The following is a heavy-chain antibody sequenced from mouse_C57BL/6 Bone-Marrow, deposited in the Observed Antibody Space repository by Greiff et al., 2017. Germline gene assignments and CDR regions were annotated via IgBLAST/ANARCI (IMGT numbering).Heavy chain of an antibody. Sequence: EVKLQESGAELVRPGASVKLSCTASGFNIKDDYMHWVKQRPEQGLEWIGWIDPENGDTEYASKFQGTATITADTSSNTAYLQLSSLTSEDTAVYYCTTPGAHFDVWGTGTTVTVSS. CDR2: IDPENGDT. D-gene: IGHD1-3*01. V-gene: IGHV14-4*01. J-gene: IGHJ1*03. CDR1: GFNIKDDY. CDR3: TTPGAHFDV.